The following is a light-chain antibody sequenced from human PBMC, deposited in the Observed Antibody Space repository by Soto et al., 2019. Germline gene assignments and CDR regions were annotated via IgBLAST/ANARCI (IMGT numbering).Light chain of an antibody. J-gene: IGLJ2*01. CDR1: SGHSDYG. Sequence: QSVLTQSPSASASLGASVKLTCTLSSGHSDYGIAWPQQQPHKGPRYLMKLNRDSSHNKGDAIPDPFSDSSSAAERYLTVSRPQSEDEADYYCQTGDNAVVFGGGTKLTVL. V-gene: IGLV4-69*01. CDR3: QTGDNAVV. CDR2: LNRDSSH.